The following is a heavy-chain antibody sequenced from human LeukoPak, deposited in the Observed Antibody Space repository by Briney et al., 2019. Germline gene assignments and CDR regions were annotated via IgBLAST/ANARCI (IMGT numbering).Heavy chain of an antibody. CDR2: IYYSGST. J-gene: IGHJ6*03. D-gene: IGHD5-18*01. V-gene: IGHV4-59*01. Sequence: TASETLSLTCTVSGGSISSYYWSWIRQPPGKGLEWIGYIYYSGSTNYNPSLKSRVTISVDTSKNQFSLKLSSMTAADTAVYYCARGVIGYGYVGYYYMDVWGKGTTVTVSS. CDR3: ARGVIGYGYVGYYYMDV. CDR1: GGSISSYY.